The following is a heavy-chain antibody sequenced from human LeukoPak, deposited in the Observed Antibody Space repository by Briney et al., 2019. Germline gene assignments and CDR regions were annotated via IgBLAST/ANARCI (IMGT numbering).Heavy chain of an antibody. V-gene: IGHV3-21*01. Sequence: GGSLRLSCASSGFTFSSYSMNWVRQAPGKGLEWVSSISSSSSYIYYADSVKGRFTISRDNAKNSLYLQMNSLRAEDTAVYYCARERTTLTTPFVYWGQGTLVTVSS. CDR2: ISSSSSYI. D-gene: IGHD4-17*01. CDR1: GFTFSSYS. CDR3: ARERTTLTTPFVY. J-gene: IGHJ4*02.